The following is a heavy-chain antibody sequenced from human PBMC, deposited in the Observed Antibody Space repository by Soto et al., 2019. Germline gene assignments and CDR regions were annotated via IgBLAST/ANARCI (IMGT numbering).Heavy chain of an antibody. J-gene: IGHJ4*02. CDR1: GGSISSGGYS. CDR2: IYYSGST. Sequence: SETLSLTCAVSGGSISSGGYSWSWIRQPPGKGLEWIGYIYYSGSTNYNPSLKSRVTISVDTSKNQFSLKLSSVTAADTAVYYCARESDYGDYVDYWGQGTLVTVSS. CDR3: ARESDYGDYVDY. D-gene: IGHD4-17*01. V-gene: IGHV4-61*08.